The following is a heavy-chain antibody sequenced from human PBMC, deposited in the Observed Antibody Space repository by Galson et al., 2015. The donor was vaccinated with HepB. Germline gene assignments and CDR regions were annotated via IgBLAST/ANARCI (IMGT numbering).Heavy chain of an antibody. J-gene: IGHJ6*03. Sequence: SLRLSCAASGFTFSSYWMSWVRHSPGKGLEWVANIKQDGTETYYVDSVKGRFIVSRDNAKKFVYLQMNSLRAEDTALYYCVRAGRFQLGVKFYFYMDVWGKGTTATVSS. CDR2: IKQDGTET. CDR3: VRAGRFQLGVKFYFYMDV. D-gene: IGHD3-10*01. V-gene: IGHV3-7*01. CDR1: GFTFSSYW.